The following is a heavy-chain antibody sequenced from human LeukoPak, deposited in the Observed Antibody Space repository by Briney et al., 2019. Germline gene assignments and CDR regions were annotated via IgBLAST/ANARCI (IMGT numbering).Heavy chain of an antibody. Sequence: PGGSLRLSCAASGFTFSSYPLHWVRQAPDKGLDWMAVISNDGTEKHYADSVKGRFTISRDNSENTLYLQMNSLRVKDTAIYYCAREGSSGWYPYWGQGTLVTVSS. CDR2: ISNDGTEK. D-gene: IGHD6-19*01. CDR1: GFTFSSYP. CDR3: AREGSSGWYPY. V-gene: IGHV3-30*17. J-gene: IGHJ4*02.